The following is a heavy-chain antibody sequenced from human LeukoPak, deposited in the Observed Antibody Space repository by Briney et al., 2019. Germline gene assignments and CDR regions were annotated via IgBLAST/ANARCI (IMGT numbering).Heavy chain of an antibody. CDR2: IYYSGNT. D-gene: IGHD4-11*01. V-gene: IGHV4-31*03. Sequence: SETLSLTCTVSGGSISSGGYYWSWIRQHPGKGLEWIGCIYYSGNTYYNPSLKSRVFISVDRSKNQFSLMLTSVTAADTAVYYCARGGRISNYPTWGLGTLVTVSS. CDR3: ARGGRISNYPT. J-gene: IGHJ1*01. CDR1: GGSISSGGYY.